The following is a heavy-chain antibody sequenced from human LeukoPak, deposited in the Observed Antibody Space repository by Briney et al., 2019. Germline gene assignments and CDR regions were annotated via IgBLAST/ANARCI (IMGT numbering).Heavy chain of an antibody. CDR1: GYTFTNHG. D-gene: IGHD3-10*01. V-gene: IGHV1-18*01. Sequence: GASVKGSCKASGYTFTNHGITWVRQAPGQGLEWMGWISAYNGNADYAQSFQGRVTMTTDTSTSTAYMELRSLRSDDTGVYYCARTPKRFGELYQSADYWGQGTLVTVSS. CDR2: ISAYNGNA. CDR3: ARTPKRFGELYQSADY. J-gene: IGHJ4*02.